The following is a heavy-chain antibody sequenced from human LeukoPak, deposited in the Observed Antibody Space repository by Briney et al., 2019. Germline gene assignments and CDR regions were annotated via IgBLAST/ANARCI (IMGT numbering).Heavy chain of an antibody. CDR1: GYTFTSYG. V-gene: IGHV1-18*01. Sequence: ASVKVSCKASGYTFTSYGISWVRQAPGQGLEWMGWISAYNGNTNYAQKLQGRVTMTTDTSTSTAYMDLSALRSEDTAVYYCARGGKQWRGGNYFDSWGQGTLVAVSS. CDR3: ARGGKQWRGGNYFDS. D-gene: IGHD6-19*01. J-gene: IGHJ4*02. CDR2: ISAYNGNT.